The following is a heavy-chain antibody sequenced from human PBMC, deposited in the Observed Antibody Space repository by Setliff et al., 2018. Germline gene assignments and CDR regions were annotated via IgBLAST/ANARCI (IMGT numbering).Heavy chain of an antibody. J-gene: IGHJ4*02. Sequence: SETLSLTCAVSGGSISSSNWWSWVRQPPGKGLEWIGEIYHSGSTNYNPSLKSRVTISVDTSKNQFSLKLSSVTAADTAVYYCARYNAREYYFDYWGQGTLVTVSS. CDR3: ARYNAREYYFDY. D-gene: IGHD1-20*01. CDR2: IYHSGST. V-gene: IGHV4-4*02. CDR1: GGSISSSNW.